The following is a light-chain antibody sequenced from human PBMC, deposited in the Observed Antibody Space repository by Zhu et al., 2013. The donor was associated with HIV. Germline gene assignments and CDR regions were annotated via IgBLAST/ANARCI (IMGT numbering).Light chain of an antibody. CDR2: DVS. Sequence: QSALTQPASVSGSPGQSVTISCTGTSSDVGAYNFVSWYQQHPGKAPKLMIYDVSQRPSGVPDRFSGSKSGNTASLTISGLQDDDEAEYYCNSHRSGTTLVLFGGGTKVTVL. J-gene: IGLJ2*01. V-gene: IGLV2-14*01. CDR3: NSHRSGTTLVL. CDR1: SSDVGAYNF.